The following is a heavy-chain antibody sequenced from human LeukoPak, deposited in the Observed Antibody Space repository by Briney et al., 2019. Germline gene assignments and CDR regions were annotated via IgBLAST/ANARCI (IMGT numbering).Heavy chain of an antibody. J-gene: IGHJ4*02. Sequence: GGSLRLSCAASGFTFSSYGMHWVRQAPGKGLEWVAFIRYDGSNKYYADSVKGRFTISRDNSKNTLYLQMNSLRAEDTAVYYCARDLGSSGSGWYYFDYWGQGTLVTVSS. CDR3: ARDLGSSGSGWYYFDY. D-gene: IGHD6-19*01. V-gene: IGHV3-30*02. CDR2: IRYDGSNK. CDR1: GFTFSSYG.